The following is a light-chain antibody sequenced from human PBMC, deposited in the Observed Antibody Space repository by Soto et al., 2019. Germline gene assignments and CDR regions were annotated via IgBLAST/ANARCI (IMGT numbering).Light chain of an antibody. V-gene: IGKV1-5*01. CDR2: SAS. CDR3: QQLSRYPLT. CDR1: QSISSW. Sequence: IQMTQSPSTLSASVIDIVTITFLASQSISSWLAWYQQKPGKAPDLLIYSASTLQSGVPSRFSGSGSETEFSLTIRALQPEDFATYYCQQLSRYPLTFGGGTKVDIK. J-gene: IGKJ4*01.